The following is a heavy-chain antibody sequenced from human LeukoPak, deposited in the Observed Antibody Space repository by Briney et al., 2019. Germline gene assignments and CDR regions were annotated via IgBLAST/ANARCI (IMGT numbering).Heavy chain of an antibody. J-gene: IGHJ3*02. D-gene: IGHD3-3*01. CDR2: IYPGGSDT. V-gene: IGHV5-51*01. Sequence: GESLQISCKGSGYIFTSYWIGWVRQLPGKGMEWMGIIYPGGSDTRYSPSFQGQVTISADKSISTAYLQWRSLKASDTAIYYCARQDDQDAFDIWGQGTMVTVSS. CDR1: GYIFTSYW. CDR3: ARQDDQDAFDI.